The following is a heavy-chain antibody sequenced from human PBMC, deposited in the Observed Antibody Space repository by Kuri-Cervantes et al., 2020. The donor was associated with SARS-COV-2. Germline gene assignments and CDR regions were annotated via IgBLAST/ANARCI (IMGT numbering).Heavy chain of an antibody. CDR1: GGTFSSYA. J-gene: IGHJ4*02. CDR2: IIPIFGTA. D-gene: IGHD4-17*01. CDR3: ARATTGRERVCDY. V-gene: IGHV1-69*06. Sequence: SVKVSCKASGGTFSSYAISWVRQAPGQGLEWMGGIIPIFGTANYAQKFQGRVTITADKSTSTAYMELSSLRSEDTAVYYCARATTGRERVCDYWGQGTLVTVSS.